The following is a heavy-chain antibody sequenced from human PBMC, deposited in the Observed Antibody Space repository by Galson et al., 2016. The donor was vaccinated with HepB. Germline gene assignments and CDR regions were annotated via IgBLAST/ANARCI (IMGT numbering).Heavy chain of an antibody. CDR3: AKGNTVPDY. J-gene: IGHJ4*02. D-gene: IGHD4-11*01. CDR2: ISGSGIHT. V-gene: IGHV3-23*01. CDR1: GFSFGSYG. Sequence: SLRLSCAASGFSFGSYGMSWVRQAPGKGLEWVSTISGSGIHTFYGDAVKGRFTISRDNSKNTLYLQMRTLRVEDTAVYYCAKGNTVPDYWGQGTLVTV.